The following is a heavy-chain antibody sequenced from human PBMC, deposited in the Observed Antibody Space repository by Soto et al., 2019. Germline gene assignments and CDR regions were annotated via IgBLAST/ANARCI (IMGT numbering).Heavy chain of an antibody. V-gene: IGHV1-69*06. CDR3: ARQRHDYGDYRSLYCFDD. Sequence: VASVKVSCKASGYTFTSYYINWVRQAPGQGLEWMGGIIPIFGTANYAQKFQGRVTITADKSTSTAYMELSSLRPEDTAVYYCARQRHDYGDYRSLYCFDDWGQGTLVTSPQ. D-gene: IGHD4-17*01. CDR2: IIPIFGTA. J-gene: IGHJ4*02. CDR1: GYTFTSYY.